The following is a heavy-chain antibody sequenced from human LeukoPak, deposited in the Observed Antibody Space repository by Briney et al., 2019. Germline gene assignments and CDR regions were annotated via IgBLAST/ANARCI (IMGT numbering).Heavy chain of an antibody. D-gene: IGHD5-24*01. J-gene: IGHJ3*02. CDR1: GGSISSYY. CDR3: ARVGGMLTINNEAFDI. Sequence: SETLSLTCTVSGGSISSYYWNWIRQPPGKGLEWIGYIYYSGSTNYNPSLKSRVTISVDTSKNQFSLKLTSVPAADTAIYYCARVGGMLTINNEAFDIWGQGTVVTVS. CDR2: IYYSGST. V-gene: IGHV4-59*01.